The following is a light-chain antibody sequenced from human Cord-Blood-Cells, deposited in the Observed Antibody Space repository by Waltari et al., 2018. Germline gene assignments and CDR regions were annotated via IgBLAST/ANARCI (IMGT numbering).Light chain of an antibody. Sequence: EIVLTQSPGTLSLSPGERATLSCRARQSVSSSYLAWYQQKTGQAPRLLIYVASSRATGIPDRFSGSGSGTDFTLTISRLEPEDFAVYYCQQYGSSPPWTFGQGTKVEIK. J-gene: IGKJ1*01. CDR2: VAS. V-gene: IGKV3-20*01. CDR3: QQYGSSPPWT. CDR1: QSVSSSY.